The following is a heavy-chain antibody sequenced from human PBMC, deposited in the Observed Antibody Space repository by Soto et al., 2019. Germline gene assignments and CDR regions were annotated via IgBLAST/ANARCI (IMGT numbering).Heavy chain of an antibody. J-gene: IGHJ6*02. CDR3: AKDRMSVIVVPDVMDV. CDR2: ISGSGGST. D-gene: IGHD2-2*01. V-gene: IGHV3-23*01. Sequence: GGSLRLSCAASGFTFSSYAMSWVRQAPGKGLEWVSAISGSGGSTYYADSVKGRFTISRDNSKNTLYLQMNSLRAEDTAVYYCAKDRMSVIVVPDVMDVWGQGTTVTVSS. CDR1: GFTFSSYA.